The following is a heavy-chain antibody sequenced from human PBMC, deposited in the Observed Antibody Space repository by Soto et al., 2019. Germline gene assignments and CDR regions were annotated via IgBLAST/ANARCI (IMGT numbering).Heavy chain of an antibody. CDR2: IWYDGSNK. V-gene: IGHV3-33*01. D-gene: IGHD5-18*01. CDR1: GFIFRDYG. J-gene: IGHJ4*02. CDR3: GRDGALGDTAVVDS. Sequence: QVQLVDSGGGVVQPGRSLRLSCAASGFIFRDYGMHWVRQAPGKGLEWVAVIWYDGSNKYHGDSLKGRFTISRDNSKNTLYLQINNLRAEDTAVYYCGRDGALGDTAVVDSWGQGTLVTVSS.